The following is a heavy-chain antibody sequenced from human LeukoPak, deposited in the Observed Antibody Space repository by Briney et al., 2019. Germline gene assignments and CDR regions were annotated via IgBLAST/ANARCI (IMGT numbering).Heavy chain of an antibody. CDR1: VYTFTSHG. CDR2: ISAYNGNT. CDR3: ARYPLYYSNSWYYYFDY. Sequence: GTSVDVSLKTAVYTFTSHGIYWVRQAPGQGREWMGWISAYNGNTNYAQKSEGRGTINSDTPTSTAYMELRSLRDDDTPGHYCARYPLYYSNSWYYYFDYWGQGTLVTVSS. J-gene: IGHJ4*02. D-gene: IGHD6-13*01. V-gene: IGHV1-18*01.